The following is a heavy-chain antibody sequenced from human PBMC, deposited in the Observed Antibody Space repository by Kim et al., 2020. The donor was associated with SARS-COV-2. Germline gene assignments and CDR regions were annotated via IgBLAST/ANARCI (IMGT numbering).Heavy chain of an antibody. CDR3: ARAQESYYYDSSGYKPGVYYFDY. Sequence: GGSLRLSCAASGFTVSSNYMSWVRQAPGKGLEWVSVIYRGGSTYYADSVKGRFTISRDNSKKTLYLQMNSLRAEDTAVYYCARAQESYYYDSSGYKPGVYYFDYWGQGTLVTVSS. CDR2: IYRGGST. J-gene: IGHJ4*02. CDR1: GFTVSSNY. V-gene: IGHV3-66*01. D-gene: IGHD3-22*01.